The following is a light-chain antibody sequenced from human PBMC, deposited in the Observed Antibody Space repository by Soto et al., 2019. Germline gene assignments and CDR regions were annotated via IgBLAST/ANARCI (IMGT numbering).Light chain of an antibody. J-gene: IGKJ5*01. V-gene: IGKV1-39*01. CDR3: QQSYSAPIT. CDR2: AAS. Sequence: IQMTKSPSSLSSSVGDRVTITCRASQTIGTYLNWYQQTPGKAPNLLIYAASTFQRGVPSRFSGSGSGTDFTLTISSLQPEDFTTYFCQQSYSAPITFGQGTRLAIK. CDR1: QTIGTY.